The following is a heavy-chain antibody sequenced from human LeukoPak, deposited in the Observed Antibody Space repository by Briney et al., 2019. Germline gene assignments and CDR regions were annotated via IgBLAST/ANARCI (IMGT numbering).Heavy chain of an antibody. CDR1: GYTFTSYG. D-gene: IGHD3-10*01. V-gene: IGHV1-18*01. J-gene: IGHJ3*02. Sequence: ASVKVSCKASGYTFTSYGISWVRQAPEQGLEWMGWISAYNGNTNYAQKLQGRVTMTTDTSTSTAYMELRSLRSDDTAVYYCARDRDFDNAFDIWGQGTMVTVSS. CDR2: ISAYNGNT. CDR3: ARDRDFDNAFDI.